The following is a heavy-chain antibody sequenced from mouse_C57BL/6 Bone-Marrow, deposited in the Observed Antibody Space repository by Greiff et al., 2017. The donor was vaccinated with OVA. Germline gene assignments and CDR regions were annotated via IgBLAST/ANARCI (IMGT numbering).Heavy chain of an antibody. Sequence: EVQLVESGPGLVKPSQSLSLTCSVTGYSITSGYYWNWIRQFPGNKLEWMGYISYDGSNNYNPSLKNRISITRDTSKNQFFLKLNSVTTEDTATYYCARAGLRYFDYWGQGTTLTVSS. D-gene: IGHD2-4*01. CDR3: ARAGLRYFDY. CDR1: GYSITSGYY. J-gene: IGHJ2*01. V-gene: IGHV3-6*01. CDR2: ISYDGSN.